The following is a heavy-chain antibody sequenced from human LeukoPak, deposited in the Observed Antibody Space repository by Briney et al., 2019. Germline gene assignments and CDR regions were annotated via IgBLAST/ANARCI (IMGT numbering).Heavy chain of an antibody. J-gene: IGHJ4*02. CDR2: IYYSGST. D-gene: IGHD2-15*01. Sequence: PSETLSLTCTVSGGSISSYYWSWIRQPPGKGLEWIGYIYYSGSTNYNPSLKGRVTMSVDTSKNQFSLKLSSVTAADTALFYCARARSSGDRRFDYWGQGTMVTVSS. CDR1: GGSISSYY. CDR3: ARARSSGDRRFDY. V-gene: IGHV4-59*01.